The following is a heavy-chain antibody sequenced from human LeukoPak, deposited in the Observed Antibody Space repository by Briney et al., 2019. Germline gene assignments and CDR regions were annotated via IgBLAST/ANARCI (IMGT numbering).Heavy chain of an antibody. CDR3: ARVPVSSGYYYAPHWFDP. D-gene: IGHD3-22*01. J-gene: IGHJ5*02. Sequence: ASVKVSCKASGGTFSSYATSWVRQAPGQGPEWMGGIIPIFGTANYAQKFQGRVTITTDESTSTAYMELSSLRSEDTAVYYCARVPVSSGYYYAPHWFDPWGQGTLVTVSS. V-gene: IGHV1-69*05. CDR2: IIPIFGTA. CDR1: GGTFSSYA.